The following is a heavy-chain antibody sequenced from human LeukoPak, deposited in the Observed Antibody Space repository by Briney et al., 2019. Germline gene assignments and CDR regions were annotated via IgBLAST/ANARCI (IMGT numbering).Heavy chain of an antibody. D-gene: IGHD2-15*01. J-gene: IGHJ5*02. CDR2: IYYSGST. CDR3: ARDCQYCSGGSCYVGWFDP. Sequence: SETLSLTCTVSGGSISSYYWSWIRQPPGKGLEWIGYIYYSGSTNYNPSLRSRVTISVDTSKNQFSLKLSSVTAADTAVYYCARDCQYCSGGSCYVGWFDPWGQGTLVTVSS. V-gene: IGHV4-59*12. CDR1: GGSISSYY.